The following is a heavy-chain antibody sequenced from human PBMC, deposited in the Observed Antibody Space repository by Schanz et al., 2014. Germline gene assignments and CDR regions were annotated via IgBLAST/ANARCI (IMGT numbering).Heavy chain of an antibody. CDR3: VRERTNYGGNSYFFDH. CDR1: GFTFSDYW. Sequence: EVQLLESGGGLVQPGGSLRLSCTASGFTFSDYWMSWVRQAPGKGLEWVSSISSRSSHIYYADSVKGRFTVSRDNAKNSVYLQMNGLRVEDTAVYYCVRERTNYGGNSYFFDHWGQGTLVTVSS. D-gene: IGHD2-21*02. CDR2: ISSRSSHI. J-gene: IGHJ4*02. V-gene: IGHV3-21*01.